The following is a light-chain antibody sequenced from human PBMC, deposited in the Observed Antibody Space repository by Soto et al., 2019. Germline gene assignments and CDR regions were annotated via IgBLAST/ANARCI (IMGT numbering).Light chain of an antibody. V-gene: IGKV3-20*01. CDR1: QSVNSDY. CDR2: AAS. Sequence: EIVLTQSRGTLSLSPGERATLSCRASQSVNSDYLAWYQQKPGQAPRLLIYAASSRATGIPDRFSGSGSGTDFTLTLTRLEPEDFAVYYCQQYGGSPFTFGPGTKVDI. J-gene: IGKJ3*01. CDR3: QQYGGSPFT.